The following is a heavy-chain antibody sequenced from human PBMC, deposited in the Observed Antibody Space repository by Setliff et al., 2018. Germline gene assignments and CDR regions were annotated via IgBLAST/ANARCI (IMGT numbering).Heavy chain of an antibody. Sequence: SVKVSCKASGDTFSTNVLSWVRQAPGQGLEWMGGIIPVFGTPNYAQKFQGRVTITADEPTSTAYMELSSLRSDDTAMYYCARGGLHFWSGYYFSWGQGTLVTVSS. CDR1: GDTFSTNV. CDR3: ARGGLHFWSGYYFS. CDR2: IIPVFGTP. V-gene: IGHV1-69*13. D-gene: IGHD3-3*02. J-gene: IGHJ4*02.